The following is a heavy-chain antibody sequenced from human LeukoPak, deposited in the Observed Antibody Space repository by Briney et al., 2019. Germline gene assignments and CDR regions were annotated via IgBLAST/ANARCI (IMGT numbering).Heavy chain of an antibody. CDR2: INYNGNT. CDR3: ARLDCISDRCYNY. CDR1: GDSISTDY. D-gene: IGHD4/OR15-4a*01. V-gene: IGHV4-59*08. Sequence: SETLSLTCIVSGDSISTDYWSWIRQSPGKGPEWIGYINYNGNTEYYPSLKSRVTISVDRSKNHVSLKMKSVTAADTAMYYCARLDCISDRCYNYWGLGTLVTVSS. J-gene: IGHJ4*02.